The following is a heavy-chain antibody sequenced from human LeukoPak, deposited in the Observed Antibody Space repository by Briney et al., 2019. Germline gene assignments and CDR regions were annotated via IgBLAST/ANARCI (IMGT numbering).Heavy chain of an antibody. D-gene: IGHD3-10*01. J-gene: IGHJ4*02. V-gene: IGHV3-11*01. Sequence: GGSLRLSCAASGFTFSDYYMSWIRQAPGKGLEWVSYISSSGSTIYYADSVKGRFTISRDNAKNSLYLQMNSLRAEDTAVYYCARAPGSGSQPWYFDYWGQGTLVTVSS. CDR3: ARAPGSGSQPWYFDY. CDR1: GFTFSDYY. CDR2: ISSSGSTI.